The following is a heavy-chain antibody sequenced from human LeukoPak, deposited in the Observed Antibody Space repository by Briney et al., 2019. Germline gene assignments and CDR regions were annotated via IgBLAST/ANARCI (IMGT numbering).Heavy chain of an antibody. Sequence: GSSVKVSCKASGGTFSSYAISWVRQAPGQGLEWMGRIIPILGIANYAQKFQGRVTITADKSTSTAYMELSSLRSEDTAVYYCARSGWYGDYFDYWGQGTLVTISS. CDR3: ARSGWYGDYFDY. J-gene: IGHJ4*02. CDR1: GGTFSSYA. CDR2: IIPILGIA. D-gene: IGHD6-13*01. V-gene: IGHV1-69*04.